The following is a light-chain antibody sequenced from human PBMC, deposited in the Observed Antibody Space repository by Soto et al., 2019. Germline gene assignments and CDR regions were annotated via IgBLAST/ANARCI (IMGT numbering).Light chain of an antibody. CDR2: EVS. Sequence: QSALTQPPSASGSPGQSVTISCAGASSDVGGYNYVSWYQRHTGKAPKLMIYEVSKRPSGVPDRFSGSKSGNTASLTVSGLQAEDEDDYYCSSYAGSNPYVFGTGTKVTVL. CDR1: SSDVGGYNY. CDR3: SSYAGSNPYV. J-gene: IGLJ1*01. V-gene: IGLV2-8*01.